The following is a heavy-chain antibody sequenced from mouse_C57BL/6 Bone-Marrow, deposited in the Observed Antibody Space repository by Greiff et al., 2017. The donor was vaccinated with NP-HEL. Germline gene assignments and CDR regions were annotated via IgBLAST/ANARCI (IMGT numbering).Heavy chain of an antibody. V-gene: IGHV3-6*01. CDR2: ISYDGSN. CDR3: ARRYSNYGFAY. Sequence: EVQLQESGPGLVKPSQSLSLTCSVTGYSITSGYYWNWIRQFPGNKLEWMGYISYDGSNNYNPSLKNRISITRDTSKNQFFLKLNSVTTEDTATYYCARRYSNYGFAYWGQGTLVTVSA. D-gene: IGHD2-5*01. CDR1: GYSITSGYY. J-gene: IGHJ3*01.